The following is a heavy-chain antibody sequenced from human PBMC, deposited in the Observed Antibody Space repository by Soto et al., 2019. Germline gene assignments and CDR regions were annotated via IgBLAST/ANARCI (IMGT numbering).Heavy chain of an antibody. CDR3: ARHVAVATISWGTYGMDV. J-gene: IGHJ6*02. D-gene: IGHD5-12*01. CDR2: INSDGSNT. CDR1: GFTFSSYW. Sequence: EVQLVECGGGLVQPGGSLRLSCAASGFTFSSYWMHWVRQAPGEGLVWVSRINSDGSNTTYADSVKGRFTTSRDNAKNTLFLQMNSLRGEDTAVYYCARHVAVATISWGTYGMDVWGQGTTVTVSS. V-gene: IGHV3-74*01.